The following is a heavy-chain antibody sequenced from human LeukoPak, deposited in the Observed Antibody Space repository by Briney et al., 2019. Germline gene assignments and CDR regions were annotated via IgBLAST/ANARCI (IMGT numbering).Heavy chain of an antibody. J-gene: IGHJ6*03. V-gene: IGHV5-51*01. CDR1: GYSFTSYW. CDR2: IYPGDSDT. Sequence: GESLKISCKGSGYSFTSYWIGWVRQMPGKGLEWMGIIYPGDSDTRYSPSFQGQVTISADKSISTAYLQWSSLKASDTAMYYCASQVAAAGTTPLGYYYYVDVWGKGTTVTVSS. CDR3: ASQVAAAGTTPLGYYYYVDV. D-gene: IGHD6-13*01.